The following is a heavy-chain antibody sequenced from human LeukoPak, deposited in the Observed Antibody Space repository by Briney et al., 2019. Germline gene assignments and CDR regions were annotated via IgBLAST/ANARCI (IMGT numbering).Heavy chain of an antibody. Sequence: PGGSLRLSCAASGFTFSSYGVHWVRQAPGKGLEWVAVISYDGSNKYYADSVKGRFTISRDNSKNTLYLQMNSLRAEDTAVYYCAREVGGRDGYNAITLFDYWGQGTLVTVSS. CDR3: AREVGGRDGYNAITLFDY. D-gene: IGHD5-24*01. CDR2: ISYDGSNK. J-gene: IGHJ4*02. V-gene: IGHV3-30*03. CDR1: GFTFSSYG.